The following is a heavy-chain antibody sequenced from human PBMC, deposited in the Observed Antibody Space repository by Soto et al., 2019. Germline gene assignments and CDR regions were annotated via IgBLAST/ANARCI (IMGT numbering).Heavy chain of an antibody. CDR1: GLTFISYA. CDR2: ISYDGSNK. D-gene: IGHD6-13*01. J-gene: IGHJ6*02. CDR3: ARSIAAGPRGYYYGMDV. V-gene: IGHV3-30-3*01. Sequence: PGGSLRLSCAASGLTFISYAMHWVRQAPGKGLEWVAVISYDGSNKYYADSVKGRFTISRDNSKNTLYLQMNSLRAEDTAVYYCARSIAAGPRGYYYGMDVWGQGTTVTVSS.